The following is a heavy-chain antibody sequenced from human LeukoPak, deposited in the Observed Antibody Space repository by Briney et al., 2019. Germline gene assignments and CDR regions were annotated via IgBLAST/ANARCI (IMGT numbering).Heavy chain of an antibody. J-gene: IGHJ6*02. Sequence: GASVKVSCKASRYTFTSYAMHWVRQAPGQRLEWMGWINAGNGNTKYSQKLQGRVTITRDTSASTAYMELSSLRSEDTAVYYCARDGEDIVATISDFYYYGMDVWGQGTTVTVSS. V-gene: IGHV1-3*01. CDR2: INAGNGNT. CDR3: ARDGEDIVATISDFYYYGMDV. CDR1: RYTFTSYA. D-gene: IGHD5-12*01.